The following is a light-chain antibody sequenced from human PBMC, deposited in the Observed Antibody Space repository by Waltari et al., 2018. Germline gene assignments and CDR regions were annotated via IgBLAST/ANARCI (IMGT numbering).Light chain of an antibody. Sequence: DIQMTQSPSTLSASVGDRVTITCRASQTISDWLAWYQQKPGKAPKLLIYQASSLESGVPSRFSGSGCGTEFTLTINSLQPDDSATYYCQQFNSFSRTFGQGTKLEI. CDR3: QQFNSFSRT. V-gene: IGKV1-5*03. CDR1: QTISDW. J-gene: IGKJ2*01. CDR2: QAS.